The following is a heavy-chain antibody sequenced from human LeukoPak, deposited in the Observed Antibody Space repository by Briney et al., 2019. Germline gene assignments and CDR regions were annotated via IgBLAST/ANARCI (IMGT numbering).Heavy chain of an antibody. D-gene: IGHD5-12*01. CDR1: GFTLSSYN. Sequence: GGSLRLSCAVSGFTLSSYNMNWVRQAPGKGLEWVSSISSSSSYIYYADSVKGRFTISRDNAKNSLYLQMNSLRAEDTAVYYCARDRTGYSGYALDYWGQGTLVTVSS. J-gene: IGHJ4*02. CDR3: ARDRTGYSGYALDY. V-gene: IGHV3-21*01. CDR2: ISSSSSYI.